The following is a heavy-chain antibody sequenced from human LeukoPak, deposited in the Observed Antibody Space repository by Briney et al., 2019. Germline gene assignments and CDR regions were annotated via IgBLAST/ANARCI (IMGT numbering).Heavy chain of an antibody. CDR3: AREERVIAAPGDY. CDR1: GYTFTGYY. V-gene: IGHV7-4-1*02. D-gene: IGHD6-13*01. J-gene: IGHJ4*02. CDR2: INTNTGNP. Sequence: RASVKVSCKASGYTFTGYYMHWVRQAPGQGLEWMGWINTNTGNPTYAQGFTGRFVFSLDTSVSTAYLQISSLKAEDTAVYYCAREERVIAAPGDYWGQGTLVTVSS.